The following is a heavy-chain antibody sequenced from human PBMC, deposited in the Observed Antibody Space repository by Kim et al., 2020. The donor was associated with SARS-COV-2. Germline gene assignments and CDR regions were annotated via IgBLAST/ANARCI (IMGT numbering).Heavy chain of an antibody. J-gene: IGHJ4*02. CDR3: ANFGFDWLLSL. CDR1: GYIFSHYW. D-gene: IGHD3-9*01. V-gene: IGHV3-74*01. Sequence: GGSLRLSCEGSGYIFSHYWMHWVRQAPGKGLEWVSRISNDGSYTGHADSVKGRFTISRDNAKNTLYLHMNSLRVEDTAVYYCANFGFDWLLSLWGQGTLVTVSS. CDR2: ISNDGSYT.